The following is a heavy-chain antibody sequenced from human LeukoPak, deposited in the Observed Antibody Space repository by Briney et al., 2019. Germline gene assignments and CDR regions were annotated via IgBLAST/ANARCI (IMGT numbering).Heavy chain of an antibody. CDR1: GYTFASYG. D-gene: IGHD3-22*01. CDR3: ARRYYYDNSGYYYFDY. Sequence: GASVKVSCKASGYTFASYGISWVRQAPGQGLEWMGWISAYNGNTNYAQKLQGRVTMTTDTSTSTAYMELRSLRSDDTAVHYCARRYYYDNSGYYYFDYWGQGTLVTVSS. J-gene: IGHJ4*02. V-gene: IGHV1-18*01. CDR2: ISAYNGNT.